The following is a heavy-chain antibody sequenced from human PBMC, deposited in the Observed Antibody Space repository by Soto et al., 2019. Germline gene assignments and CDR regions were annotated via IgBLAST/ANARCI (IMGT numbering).Heavy chain of an antibody. CDR1: GGSISSDDYY. Sequence: QVQLQESGPGLVKPSQTLSLTCTVSGGSISSDDYYWSWLRQPPGKGLEWIGYIYHSGSSYYNPSRKTRVTISIDTSKSPLSLKLSSVTAAATAVYYCARTSPRGSGTWFDPWGQGTLVTVSS. CDR2: IYHSGSS. V-gene: IGHV4-30-4*01. D-gene: IGHD3-10*01. CDR3: ARTSPRGSGTWFDP. J-gene: IGHJ5*02.